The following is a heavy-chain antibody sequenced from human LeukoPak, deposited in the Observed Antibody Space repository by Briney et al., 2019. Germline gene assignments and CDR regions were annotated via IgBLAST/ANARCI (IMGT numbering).Heavy chain of an antibody. V-gene: IGHV3-23*01. CDR1: GFTFSSYA. J-gene: IGHJ5*02. CDR3: ATVTMVRGVIPPRFDP. D-gene: IGHD3-10*01. CDR2: ISGSGGST. Sequence: AGGSLRLSCAASGFTFSSYAMSWVRQAPGEGLEWVSAISGSGGSTYYADSVKGRFTISRDNSKNTLYLQMNSLRAEDTAVYYCATVTMVRGVIPPRFDPWGQGTLVTVSS.